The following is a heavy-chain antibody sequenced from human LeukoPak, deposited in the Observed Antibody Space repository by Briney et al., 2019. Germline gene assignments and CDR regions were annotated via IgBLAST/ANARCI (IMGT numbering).Heavy chain of an antibody. CDR1: GFPFSFYE. Sequence: GGSLRLSCAVSGFPFSFYEINWVRQAPGKGLEWVSNIGSSGRTRYYADSVKGRFSITRDNAKNSLYLQMNSLRVEDTGVYYCALLAVASDFDYWGQGALVTVSS. V-gene: IGHV3-48*03. CDR2: IGSSGRTR. D-gene: IGHD6-19*01. CDR3: ALLAVASDFDY. J-gene: IGHJ4*02.